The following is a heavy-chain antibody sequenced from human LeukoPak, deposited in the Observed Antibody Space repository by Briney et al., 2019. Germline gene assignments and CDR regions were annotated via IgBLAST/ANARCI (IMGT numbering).Heavy chain of an antibody. D-gene: IGHD2-2*01. J-gene: IGHJ4*02. CDR2: ISGSGGST. CDR1: GFTFSSYA. Sequence: GSLRLSCAASGFTFSSYAMSWVRQAPGKGLEWVSAISGSGGSTYYADSVKGRFTISRDNSKNTLYLQMNSLRAEDTAVYYCAKWGIVVVPAAMGFDYWGQGTLVTVSS. V-gene: IGHV3-23*01. CDR3: AKWGIVVVPAAMGFDY.